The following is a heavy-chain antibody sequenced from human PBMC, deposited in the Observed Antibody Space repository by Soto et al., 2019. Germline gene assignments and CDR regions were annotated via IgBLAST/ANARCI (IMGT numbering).Heavy chain of an antibody. CDR1: GSTFSDYA. Sequence: GGSLRLSCAASGSTFSDYAMHWVRQAPGKGLGWVAIISFDGSNEHYADSVQGRFTISRDNSENTLYLQMNSLRADDTAVYYCARPAATVIFYSGMDVWGQGTTVTVSS. CDR2: ISFDGSNE. J-gene: IGHJ6*02. CDR3: ARPAATVIFYSGMDV. D-gene: IGHD4-17*01. V-gene: IGHV3-30-3*01.